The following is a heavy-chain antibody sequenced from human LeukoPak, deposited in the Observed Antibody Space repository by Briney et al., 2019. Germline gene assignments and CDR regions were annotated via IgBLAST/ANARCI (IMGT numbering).Heavy chain of an antibody. CDR2: IHPGDSDT. CDR3: ARLGPVIAAAGSFDY. J-gene: IGHJ4*02. D-gene: IGHD6-13*01. V-gene: IGHV5-51*01. Sequence: GESLKISCKGSGYSFTSYWIGWVRQMPGKGLEWMGIIHPGDSDTRYSPSFQGQVTISADKSISTAYLQWSSLKASDTAMYYCARLGPVIAAAGSFDYWGQGTLVTVSS. CDR1: GYSFTSYW.